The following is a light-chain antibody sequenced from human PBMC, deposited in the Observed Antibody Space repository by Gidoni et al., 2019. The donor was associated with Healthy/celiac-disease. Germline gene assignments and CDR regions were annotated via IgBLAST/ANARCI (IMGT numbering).Light chain of an antibody. V-gene: IGKV1-5*03. J-gene: IGKJ2*01. CDR1: QSISSW. Sequence: DIPMTQSPSTLSASVGDRVTITCRASQSISSWLAWYQQKPGKAPRPLIYKATSLESGVPSRFSGSGSGTEFTVTISSMQPDDFATYYCQQYNSWYTFGQGTKLEIK. CDR3: QQYNSWYT. CDR2: KAT.